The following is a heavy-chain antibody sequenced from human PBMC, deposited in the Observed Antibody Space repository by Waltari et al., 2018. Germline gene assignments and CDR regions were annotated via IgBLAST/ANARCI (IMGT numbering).Heavy chain of an antibody. CDR3: AREYYYGSGSYGSNWFDP. CDR2: IYTSGST. D-gene: IGHD3-10*01. V-gene: IGHV4-4*07. J-gene: IGHJ5*02. Sequence: PAGKGLEWIGRIYTSGSTNYNPSLKSRVTMSVDTSKNQFSLKLSSVTAADTAVYYCAREYYYGSGSYGSNWFDPWGQGTLVTVSS.